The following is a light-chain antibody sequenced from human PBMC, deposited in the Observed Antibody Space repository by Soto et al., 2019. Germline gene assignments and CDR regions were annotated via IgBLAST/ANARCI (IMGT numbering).Light chain of an antibody. J-gene: IGKJ1*01. CDR1: QSVGGSS. V-gene: IGKV3-20*01. CDR3: QQYQNSPRT. Sequence: ETVLTQSPGTLSLSPGERATVSCRASQSVGGSSLAWYQQRPGQAPRLLIYDTSKRATGIPDRFSGSGSGTDFTLTISRLEPEDFAVYYCQQYQNSPRTF. CDR2: DTS.